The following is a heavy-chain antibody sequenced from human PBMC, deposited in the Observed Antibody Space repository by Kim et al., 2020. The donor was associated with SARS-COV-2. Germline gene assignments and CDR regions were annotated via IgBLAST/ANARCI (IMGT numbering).Heavy chain of an antibody. CDR2: IYYSGST. CDR3: ARHIDPLGYRYNWFDP. CDR1: GGSISSSSYY. V-gene: IGHV4-39*01. Sequence: SETLSLTCTVSGGSISSSSYYWGWIRQPPGKGLEWIGSIYYSGSTYYNPSLKSRVTISVDTSKNQFSLKLSSVTAADTAVYYCARHIDPLGYRYNWFDPWGQGTLVTVSS. J-gene: IGHJ5*02. D-gene: IGHD1-1*01.